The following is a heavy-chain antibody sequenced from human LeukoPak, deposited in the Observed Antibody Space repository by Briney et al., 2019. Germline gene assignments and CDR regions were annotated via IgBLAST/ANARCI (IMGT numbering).Heavy chain of an antibody. CDR1: GGSISSGGYY. CDR3: ARDRPGGSSLDY. D-gene: IGHD6-13*01. J-gene: IGHJ4*02. Sequence: PSETLSLTCTVSGGSISSGGYYWSWIRQPPGKGLEWIGYIYHRGSTYYNPSLKSRVTISVGRSKNQFSLNLSSVTAADTAVYYCARDRPGGSSLDYWGQGILVTVSS. CDR2: IYHRGST. V-gene: IGHV4-30-2*01.